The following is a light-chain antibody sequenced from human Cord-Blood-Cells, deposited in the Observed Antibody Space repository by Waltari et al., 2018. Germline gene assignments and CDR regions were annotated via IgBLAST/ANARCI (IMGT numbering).Light chain of an antibody. CDR2: GAS. J-gene: IGKJ5*01. CDR1: QSVSSN. CDR3: QQYNNWPLT. Sequence: IVMTQAPTAQPVSPGERPTFYCRARQSVSSNVAWYQQKPGQAPRLLIYGASTRATGIPARFSGSGSGTEFTLTISSLQSEDFAVYYCQQYNNWPLTFGQGTRLEIK. V-gene: IGKV3-15*01.